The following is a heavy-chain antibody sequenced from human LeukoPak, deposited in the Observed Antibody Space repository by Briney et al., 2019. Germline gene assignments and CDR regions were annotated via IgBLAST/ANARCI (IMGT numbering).Heavy chain of an antibody. CDR3: ASALAAADDAFDI. Sequence: LETLSLTCTVSGGSISSYYWSWIRQPPGKGLEWIGYIYYSGSTNYNPSLKSRVTISVDTSKNQFSLKLSSVTAADTAVYYCASALAAADDAFDIWGQGTMVTVSS. V-gene: IGHV4-59*01. J-gene: IGHJ3*02. CDR1: GGSISSYY. D-gene: IGHD6-13*01. CDR2: IYYSGST.